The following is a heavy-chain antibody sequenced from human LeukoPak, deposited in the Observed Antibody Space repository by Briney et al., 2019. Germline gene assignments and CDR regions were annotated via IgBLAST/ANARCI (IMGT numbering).Heavy chain of an antibody. D-gene: IGHD3-10*01. CDR1: GFTFDDYG. Sequence: GGSLRLSCAASGFTFDDYGMSWVRQAPGKGLEWVSDINWNGDNTGYAESVKGRFTISRDNSKNTLYLQMKTLRSEDTAVYYCGYYNSGSYSTPDSWGQGTQVTVSS. V-gene: IGHV3-20*04. CDR2: INWNGDNT. J-gene: IGHJ5*01. CDR3: GYYNSGSYSTPDS.